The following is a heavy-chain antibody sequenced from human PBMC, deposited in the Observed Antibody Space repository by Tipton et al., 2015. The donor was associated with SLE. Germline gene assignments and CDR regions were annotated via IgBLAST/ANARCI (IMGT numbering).Heavy chain of an antibody. Sequence: SLRLSCAASGFTFSSYAMHWVRQAPGKGLEWVAVISYDGSNKYYADSVKGRFTISRDNSKNTLYLQMNSLRAEDTAVYYCARDMDYYDSSGYYYDAFWGQGTLVTVSS. V-gene: IGHV3-30-3*01. D-gene: IGHD3-22*01. J-gene: IGHJ4*02. CDR1: GFTFSSYA. CDR2: ISYDGSNK. CDR3: ARDMDYYDSSGYYYDAF.